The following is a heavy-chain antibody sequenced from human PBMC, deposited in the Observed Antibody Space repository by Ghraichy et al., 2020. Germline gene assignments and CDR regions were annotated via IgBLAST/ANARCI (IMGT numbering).Heavy chain of an antibody. Sequence: SETLSLTCAVYGGSFSGYYWSWIRQPPGKGLEWIGEINHSGSTNYNPSLKSRVTISVDTSKNQFSLKLSSVTAADTAVYYCARGFGPTYYYDSSGNRGDYWGQGTLVTVSS. J-gene: IGHJ4*02. CDR1: GGSFSGYY. CDR2: INHSGST. V-gene: IGHV4-34*01. CDR3: ARGFGPTYYYDSSGNRGDY. D-gene: IGHD3-22*01.